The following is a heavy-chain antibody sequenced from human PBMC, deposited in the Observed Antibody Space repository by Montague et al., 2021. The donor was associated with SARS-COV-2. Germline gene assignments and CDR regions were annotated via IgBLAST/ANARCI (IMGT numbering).Heavy chain of an antibody. Sequence: TLSLTCTVSGGSISSGGYYWSWIRQHPGKGLEWIGYIYYSGSTYYNPSLKSRVTISVDTSKNQFSLKLSSVTAADTAVYYCARLGIVVVPAAIVTLSYYYYIDVWGKGTTVTVSS. CDR2: IYYSGST. CDR1: GGSISSGGYY. D-gene: IGHD2-2*02. V-gene: IGHV4-31*03. CDR3: ARLGIVVVPAAIVTLSYYYYIDV. J-gene: IGHJ6*03.